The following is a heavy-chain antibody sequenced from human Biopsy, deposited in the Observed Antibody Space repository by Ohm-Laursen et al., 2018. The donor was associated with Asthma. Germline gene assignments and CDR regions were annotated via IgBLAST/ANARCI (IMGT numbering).Heavy chain of an antibody. J-gene: IGHJ1*01. Sequence: SFRLSCAAFGFTFGDYCMSWVRQVPGQGLEWVANIKHDGSEKNHVDSLKGRFTISRDNAKNLLFLQMNSLRAEDTAVYYCARTFHFWSPYHAEHYQLWGQGTLVTVSS. CDR1: GFTFGDYC. V-gene: IGHV3-7*01. CDR3: ARTFHFWSPYHAEHYQL. D-gene: IGHD3-3*01. CDR2: IKHDGSEK.